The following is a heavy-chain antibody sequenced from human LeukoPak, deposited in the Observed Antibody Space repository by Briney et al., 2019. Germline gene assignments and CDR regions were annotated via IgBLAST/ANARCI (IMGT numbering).Heavy chain of an antibody. D-gene: IGHD3-9*01. J-gene: IGHJ3*02. Sequence: PGESLKISCKGSGYSFTSYWIGCVRQMPGKGLEWMGIIYPGDSDTRYSPSFQGQVTISADKSISTAYLQWSSLKASDTAMYYCARQVDILTGYDAFDIWGQGTMVTVSS. V-gene: IGHV5-51*01. CDR3: ARQVDILTGYDAFDI. CDR1: GYSFTSYW. CDR2: IYPGDSDT.